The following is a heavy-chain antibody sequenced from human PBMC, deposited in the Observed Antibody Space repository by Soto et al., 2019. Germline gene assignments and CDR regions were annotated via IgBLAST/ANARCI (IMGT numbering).Heavy chain of an antibody. D-gene: IGHD1-26*01. CDR1: GGSISSSNL. J-gene: IGHJ6*02. CDR3: ASLRWELLQDYYYYYGMDV. Sequence: SETLSLTCAVSGGSISSSNLWSWVRQPPGKGLEWIGEIYHSGSTNYNPSPKSRVTISVDKSKNQFSLKLSSVTAADTAVYYCASLRWELLQDYYYYYGMDVWGQGTTVTVSS. V-gene: IGHV4-4*02. CDR2: IYHSGST.